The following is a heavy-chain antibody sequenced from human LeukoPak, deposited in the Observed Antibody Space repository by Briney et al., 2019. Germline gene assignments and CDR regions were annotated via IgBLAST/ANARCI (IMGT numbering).Heavy chain of an antibody. V-gene: IGHV4-59*01. CDR1: GDSISSYY. CDR3: ARGSSWSYYFDY. CDR2: FHYSGST. Sequence: PSETLSLTCAVSGDSISSYYWSWIRQPPGKGLEWIGYFHYSGSTNYSPSLKSRVTISIDTSKNQFSLKVSSVTAADTAVYYYARGSSWSYYFDYWGQGTLVTVSS. D-gene: IGHD6-13*01. J-gene: IGHJ4*02.